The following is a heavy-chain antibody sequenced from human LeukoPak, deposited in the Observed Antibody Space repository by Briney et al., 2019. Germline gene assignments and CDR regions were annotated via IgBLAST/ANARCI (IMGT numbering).Heavy chain of an antibody. V-gene: IGHV3-23*01. D-gene: IGHD3-22*01. CDR1: GFTFSSYA. CDR3: AKDLGVVVINCVLDY. Sequence: GGSLRLSCAASGFTFSSYAMSWVRQAPGKGLEWVSAISGSGGSTYYADSVKGRFTISRDNSKNTPYLQMNSLRAEDTAVYYCAKDLGVVVINCVLDYWGQGTLVTVSS. J-gene: IGHJ4*02. CDR2: ISGSGGST.